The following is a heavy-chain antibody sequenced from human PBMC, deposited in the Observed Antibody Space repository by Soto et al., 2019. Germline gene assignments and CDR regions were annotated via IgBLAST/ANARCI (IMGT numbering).Heavy chain of an antibody. Sequence: PGGSLRLSCAASGITFSGYAMPWARQAPGKGLEWVALISYEGSNRYYADSVKGRFTISRDTSKNTLYLQMNSLRAEDTAVYYCARDGGVKRYFDWASYGMDVWGQGTTVTVSS. CDR1: GITFSGYA. J-gene: IGHJ6*02. V-gene: IGHV3-30-3*01. CDR3: ARDGGVKRYFDWASYGMDV. D-gene: IGHD3-9*01. CDR2: ISYEGSNR.